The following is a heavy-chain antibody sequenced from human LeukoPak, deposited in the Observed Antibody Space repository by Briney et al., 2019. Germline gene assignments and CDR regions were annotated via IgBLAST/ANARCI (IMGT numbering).Heavy chain of an antibody. CDR3: ARVPDSSSWGYYYYYMDV. CDR2: INWKGSST. J-gene: IGHJ6*03. V-gene: IGHV3-20*04. Sequence: GGSLTLSCAAYGFTFDDYGMSWVRQPPGKGLEWVAGINWKGSSTGYADSVKGRFTISRDNAKNSLYLQMNGVRAEDTVLYCCARVPDSSSWGYYYYYMDVWGKGTTVTVSS. CDR1: GFTFDDYG. D-gene: IGHD6-13*01.